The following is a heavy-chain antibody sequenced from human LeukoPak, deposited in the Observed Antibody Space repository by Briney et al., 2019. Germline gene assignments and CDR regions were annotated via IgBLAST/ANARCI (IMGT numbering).Heavy chain of an antibody. CDR3: ARDRRWLQSGAFDI. CDR2: IYYSGST. V-gene: IGHV4-38-2*02. CDR1: GYSISSGYY. J-gene: IGHJ3*02. D-gene: IGHD5-24*01. Sequence: SQTLSLTCTVSGYSISSGYYWGWIRQPPGKGLEWIGSIYYSGSTYYNPSLKSRVTISVDTSKNQFSLKLSSVTAADTAVYYCARDRRWLQSGAFDIWGQGTMVTVSS.